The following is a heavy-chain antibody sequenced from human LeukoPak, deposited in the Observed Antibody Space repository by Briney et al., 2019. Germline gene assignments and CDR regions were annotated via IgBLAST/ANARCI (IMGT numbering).Heavy chain of an antibody. CDR2: ISYDGSNK. J-gene: IGHJ4*02. Sequence: GGSLRLSCAASGFTFSSYGMHWVRQAPGKGLEWVAVISYDGSNKYYADSVKGRFTISRDNSKNTLYLQMNSLRAEDTAVYYCARDPLDRQWELRDYWGQGTLVTVSS. D-gene: IGHD1-26*01. V-gene: IGHV3-30*03. CDR1: GFTFSSYG. CDR3: ARDPLDRQWELRDY.